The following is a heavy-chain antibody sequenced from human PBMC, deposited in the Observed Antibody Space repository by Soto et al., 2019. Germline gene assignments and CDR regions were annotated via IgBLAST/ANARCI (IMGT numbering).Heavy chain of an antibody. V-gene: IGHV4-34*01. CDR1: GGSFSGYY. D-gene: IGHD5-18*01. J-gene: IGHJ4*02. CDR2: INHSGST. Sequence: QVQLQQWGAGLLKPSETLSLTCAVYGGSFSGYYWSWIRQPPGKGLAWIGEINHSGSTNYNPSLKIRLTISVDTSKNQLSLKLSSVTAAYTAVYYCARAHPYSSRKYFDYGGQGTLVTVSS. CDR3: ARAHPYSSRKYFDY.